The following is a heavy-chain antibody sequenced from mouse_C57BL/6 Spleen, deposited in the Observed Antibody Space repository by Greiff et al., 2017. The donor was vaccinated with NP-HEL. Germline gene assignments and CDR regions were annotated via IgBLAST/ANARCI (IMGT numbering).Heavy chain of an antibody. Sequence: EVNVVESGGDLVKPGGSLKLSCAASGFTFSSYGMSWVRQTPDKRLEWVATISSGGSYTYYPDSVKGRFTISRDNAKNTLYLQMSSLKSEDTAMYYCARETSFDYWGQGTTLTVSS. J-gene: IGHJ2*01. V-gene: IGHV5-6*01. CDR1: GFTFSSYG. CDR2: ISSGGSYT. CDR3: ARETSFDY.